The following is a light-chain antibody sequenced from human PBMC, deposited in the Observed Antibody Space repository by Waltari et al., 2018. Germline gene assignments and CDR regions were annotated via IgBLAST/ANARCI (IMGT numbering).Light chain of an antibody. CDR1: NLGRKS. V-gene: IGLV3-21*02. Sequence: SYVLTQPPSVSVAPGQTARTTCGGDNLGRKSVHWYQQKPGQAPVMVVYDDNDRPSGIPERFSGSKSGNTATLSTSRVEAADEADYYCQVWDSSSEHVVFGGGTKLTVL. CDR3: QVWDSSSEHVV. CDR2: DDN. J-gene: IGLJ2*01.